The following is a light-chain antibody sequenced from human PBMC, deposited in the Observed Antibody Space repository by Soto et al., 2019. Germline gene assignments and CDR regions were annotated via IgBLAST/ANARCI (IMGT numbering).Light chain of an antibody. CDR2: GAS. Sequence: EIVLTQSPGTLSLSPGERATLSCRASHSISSNNLAWYQHKPGQAPRLLIYGASSRATGIPDRFSGSGSGTDFTLTISRLEPGDFAVYYCHQYDTSVLTFGGGTKVDI. CDR1: HSISSNN. V-gene: IGKV3-20*01. J-gene: IGKJ4*01. CDR3: HQYDTSVLT.